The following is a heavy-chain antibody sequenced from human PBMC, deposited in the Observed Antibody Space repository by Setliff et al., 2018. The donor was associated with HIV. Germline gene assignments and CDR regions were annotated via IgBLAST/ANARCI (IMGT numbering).Heavy chain of an antibody. J-gene: IGHJ4*02. CDR3: ARGRKKTLAVSGTRYFDF. CDR2: INHSGRT. D-gene: IGHD6-19*01. V-gene: IGHV4-34*01. Sequence: SETLSLTCAVYGGSFTNYFWSWIRQSPGKGLEWIGEINHSGRTKYNPSLKSRATMSVDTSKNQFSLKLKSVTAADTAVYYCARGRKKTLAVSGTRYFDFWGQGTLVTVSS. CDR1: GGSFTNYF.